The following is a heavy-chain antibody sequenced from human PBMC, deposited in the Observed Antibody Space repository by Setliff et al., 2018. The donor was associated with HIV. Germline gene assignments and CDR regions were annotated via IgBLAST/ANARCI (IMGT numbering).Heavy chain of an antibody. CDR2: SRNKVNSYTT. CDR1: GFTFSDHY. J-gene: IGHJ1*01. V-gene: IGHV3-72*01. D-gene: IGHD6-19*01. Sequence: PGGSLRLSCAASGFTFSDHYMDWVRQAPGKGLEWVGRSRNKVNSYTTQNAASVKGRFTVSRDDSKNSLYLQMNSLKTEDTAVYYCAKDPPYSSGWSRYFQHWGQGTLVTVSS. CDR3: AKDPPYSSGWSRYFQH.